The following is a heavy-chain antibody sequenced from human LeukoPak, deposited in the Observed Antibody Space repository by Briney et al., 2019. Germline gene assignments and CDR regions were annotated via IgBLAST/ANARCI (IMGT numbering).Heavy chain of an antibody. Sequence: ASVKVSCEASGYTFTDYYMHWVRQAPGQGLEWMGWINPNSGGTNYAQKFQGRVTMTRDTSISTAYMELSSLRSDDTAMYYCARSYSGFGYALHDYWGQGTLVTVSS. V-gene: IGHV1-2*02. CDR2: INPNSGGT. CDR3: ARSYSGFGYALHDY. CDR1: GYTFTDYY. J-gene: IGHJ4*02. D-gene: IGHD1-26*01.